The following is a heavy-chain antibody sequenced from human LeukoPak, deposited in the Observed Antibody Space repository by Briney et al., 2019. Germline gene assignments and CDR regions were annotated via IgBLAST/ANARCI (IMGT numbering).Heavy chain of an antibody. CDR2: IHRSGSP. Sequence: SETLSLTCTVSLDSTTSNFWSWVRQPPGKGLEWIGEIHRSGSPNYNPSLKSRVTISVDTSKNQFSLKLSSVTAADTAVYYCARAGRYSSSWYAINYWGQGTLVTVSS. V-gene: IGHV4-59*01. D-gene: IGHD6-13*01. J-gene: IGHJ4*02. CDR3: ARAGRYSSSWYAINY. CDR1: LDSTTSNF.